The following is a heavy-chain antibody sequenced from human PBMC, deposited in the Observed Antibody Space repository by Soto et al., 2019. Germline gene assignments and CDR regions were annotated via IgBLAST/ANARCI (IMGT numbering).Heavy chain of an antibody. Sequence: EVQLVESGGGLVQPGGSLRLSCEASGFTFRNYDMHWFRQGTGKGLEWVSGISAAGDPDYADSVEGRFTISRENAQNSFFLQMNSLRVGDTAVYYCARTDRDFYGLDVWGHGTTVIVSS. J-gene: IGHJ6*02. CDR1: GFTFRNYD. CDR2: ISAAGDP. V-gene: IGHV3-13*05. CDR3: ARTDRDFYGLDV.